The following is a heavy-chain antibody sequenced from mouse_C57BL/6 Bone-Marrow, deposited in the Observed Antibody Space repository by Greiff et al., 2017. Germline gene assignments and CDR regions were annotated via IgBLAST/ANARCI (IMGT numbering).Heavy chain of an antibody. CDR3: ARSLVDGYLGNY. V-gene: IGHV1-54*01. CDR2: INPGSGGT. Sequence: QVQLQQSGAELVRPGTSVKVSCKASGYAFTNYLIEWVKQRPGQGLEWIGVINPGSGGTNYNEKFKGKATLTADKSSRPAYMQLSSLTSEDSAVYFCARSLVDGYLGNYWAQGTTLTVSS. J-gene: IGHJ2*01. D-gene: IGHD2-3*01. CDR1: GYAFTNYL.